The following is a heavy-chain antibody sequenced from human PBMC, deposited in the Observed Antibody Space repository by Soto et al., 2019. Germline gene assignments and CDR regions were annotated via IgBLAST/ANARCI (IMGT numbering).Heavy chain of an antibody. V-gene: IGHV3-49*02. Sequence: GESLRLSCATSGFPFRYYIRSWVRQAPGKGLEWVGFIRSEVYGGTTEYAATVKGRFIISRDDSGSIAYLQMNSLTTEDTALYYCTRAWHKGGGACYPAFDYWGQGTPVTVSS. J-gene: IGHJ4*02. CDR2: IRSEVYGGTT. CDR3: TRAWHKGGGACYPAFDY. CDR1: GFPFRYYI. D-gene: IGHD2-21*01.